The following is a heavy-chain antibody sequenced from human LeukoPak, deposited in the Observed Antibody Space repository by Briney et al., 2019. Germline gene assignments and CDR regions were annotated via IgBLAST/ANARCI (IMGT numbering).Heavy chain of an antibody. V-gene: IGHV1-69*13. J-gene: IGHJ5*02. CDR2: IIPIFGTA. Sequence: ASVKVSCKTFGDTFNSYAVSWVRQAPGQGLEWMGGIIPIFGTANYAQKFQGRVTITADESTSTAYMEMSSLRSEDTAVYYCARDRGIEAADTFDPWGQGTLVTVSS. D-gene: IGHD6-13*01. CDR3: ARDRGIEAADTFDP. CDR1: GDTFNSYA.